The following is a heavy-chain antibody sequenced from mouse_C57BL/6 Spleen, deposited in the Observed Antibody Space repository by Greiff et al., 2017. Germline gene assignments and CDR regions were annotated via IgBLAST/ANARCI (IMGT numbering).Heavy chain of an antibody. J-gene: IGHJ2*01. V-gene: IGHV5-4*01. D-gene: IGHD1-1*01. CDR2: ISDGGSYT. CDR3: AREGDYYGSSSYYFDY. Sequence: EVQVVESGGGLVKPGGSLKLSCAASGFTFSSYAMSWVRQTPEKRLEWVATISDGGSYTYYPDNVKGRFTISRDNAKNNLYLQMSHLKSEDTAMYYCAREGDYYGSSSYYFDYWGQGTTLTVSS. CDR1: GFTFSSYA.